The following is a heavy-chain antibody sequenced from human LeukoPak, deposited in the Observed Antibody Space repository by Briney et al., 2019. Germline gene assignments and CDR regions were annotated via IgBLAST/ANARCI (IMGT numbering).Heavy chain of an antibody. J-gene: IGHJ4*02. CDR1: GFTFSSYW. CDR3: ARGTLLPGIDY. D-gene: IGHD1-26*01. CDR2: INQDV. Sequence: PGGSLRLSCGGYGFTFSSYWMNWVRQAPGKGLEWLDNINQDVVDSVKGRFTISRDNAKNSLYLQVNSLRAEDTAVYYCARGTLLPGIDYWGQGTLVTVSS. V-gene: IGHV3-7*01.